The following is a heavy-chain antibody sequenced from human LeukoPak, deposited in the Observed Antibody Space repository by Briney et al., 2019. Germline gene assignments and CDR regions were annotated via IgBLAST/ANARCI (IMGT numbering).Heavy chain of an antibody. CDR2: ISSSGSTI. J-gene: IGHJ4*02. V-gene: IGHV3-11*04. CDR1: GFTFSDYY. CDR3: ARVRYYYDSSGREVRFDY. Sequence: PGGSLRLSCAASGFTFSDYYMSWIRQAPGKGLEWVSYISSSGSTIYYADSVKGRFTISRDNAKNSLYLQMNSLRAEDTAVYYCARVRYYYDSSGREVRFDYWGQGTLVTVSS. D-gene: IGHD3-22*01.